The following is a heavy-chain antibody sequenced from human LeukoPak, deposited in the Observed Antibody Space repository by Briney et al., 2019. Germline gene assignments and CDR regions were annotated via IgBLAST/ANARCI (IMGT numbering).Heavy chain of an antibody. CDR1: GFTFSGFW. V-gene: IGHV3-7*03. J-gene: IGHJ5*02. Sequence: GGSLRLSCAVSGFTFSGFWMSWSRQAPGKGLEWVASINSDGSEGYYADVVKGRFTISRDNAKNSLYLQINSLRAEDTAVYYCAVCSSWYGNNWFDPWGQGTLVTVSS. CDR2: INSDGSEG. D-gene: IGHD6-13*01. CDR3: AVCSSWYGNNWFDP.